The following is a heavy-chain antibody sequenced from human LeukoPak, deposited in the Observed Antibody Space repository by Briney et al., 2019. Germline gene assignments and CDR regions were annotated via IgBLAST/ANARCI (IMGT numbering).Heavy chain of an antibody. V-gene: IGHV3-21*01. CDR1: GFTFSSYS. J-gene: IGHJ6*02. CDR2: ISSSSSYI. CDR3: ARDLGIVVVVAATGLGMDV. D-gene: IGHD2-15*01. Sequence: GGFLRLSCAASGFTFSSYSMNWVRQAPGKGLEWVSSISSSSSYIYYADSVKGRFTISRDNAKNSLYLQMNSLRAEDTAVYYCARDLGIVVVVAATGLGMDVWGQGTTVTVSS.